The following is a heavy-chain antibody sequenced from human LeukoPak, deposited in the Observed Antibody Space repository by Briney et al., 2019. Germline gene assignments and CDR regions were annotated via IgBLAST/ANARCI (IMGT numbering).Heavy chain of an antibody. Sequence: GASVKVSCKASGYTFTSCGISWVRQAPGQGLEWMGWISAYNGNTNYAQKLQGRVTMTTDTSTSTAYMELRSLRSDDTAVYYCARDAPEAMVRGRGYYYYGMDVWGQGTTVTVSS. V-gene: IGHV1-18*01. D-gene: IGHD3-10*01. CDR1: GYTFTSCG. CDR3: ARDAPEAMVRGRGYYYYGMDV. CDR2: ISAYNGNT. J-gene: IGHJ6*02.